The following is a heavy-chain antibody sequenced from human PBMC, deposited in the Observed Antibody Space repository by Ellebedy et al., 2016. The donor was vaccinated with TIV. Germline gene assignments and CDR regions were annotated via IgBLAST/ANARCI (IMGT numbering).Heavy chain of an antibody. D-gene: IGHD5-12*01. CDR3: ARDEYGGYGFDY. CDR2: ISSSSSYI. CDR1: GFTFSSYS. J-gene: IGHJ4*02. Sequence: GESLKISXAASGFTFSSYSMNWVRQAPGKGLEWVSSISSSSSYIYYADSVKGRFTISRDSARNSLYLQMNSLRAEDTAVYYCARDEYGGYGFDYWGQGTLVTVSS. V-gene: IGHV3-21*01.